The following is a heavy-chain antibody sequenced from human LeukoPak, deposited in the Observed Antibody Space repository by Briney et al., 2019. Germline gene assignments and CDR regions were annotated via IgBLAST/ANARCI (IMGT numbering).Heavy chain of an antibody. Sequence: GGSLRLSCAASGFTVSSNYMSWVRQAPGKGLEWVSVIYSGGSTYYADSVKGRFTISRDNSKNTLYLQMNSLRAEDTAVYYCAKGLPVAGTAWFDPWGQGTLVTVSS. CDR3: AKGLPVAGTAWFDP. J-gene: IGHJ5*02. CDR2: IYSGGST. V-gene: IGHV3-53*01. D-gene: IGHD6-19*01. CDR1: GFTVSSNY.